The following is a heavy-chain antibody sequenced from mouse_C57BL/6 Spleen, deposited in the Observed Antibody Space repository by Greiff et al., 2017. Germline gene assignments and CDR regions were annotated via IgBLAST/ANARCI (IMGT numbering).Heavy chain of an antibody. CDR1: GYSFTDYN. J-gene: IGHJ4*01. D-gene: IGHD2-4*01. CDR2: INPNYGST. Sequence: VQLQQPGPELVKPGASVKISCKASGYSFTDYNMHWVKQSNGKSLEWIGVINPNYGSTSYNQKFKSKATLTVDQSSSTAYMQLNSLTSEDSAVYYCARGEDYDFYAMDYWGQGTSVTVSS. V-gene: IGHV1-39*01. CDR3: ARGEDYDFYAMDY.